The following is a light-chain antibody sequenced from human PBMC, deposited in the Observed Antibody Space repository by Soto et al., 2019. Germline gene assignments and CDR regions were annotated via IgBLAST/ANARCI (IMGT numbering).Light chain of an antibody. CDR3: QQSYSTPHT. J-gene: IGKJ2*01. V-gene: IGKV1-39*01. CDR2: AAS. CDR1: QTISTY. Sequence: DIQMTQSPSSLSASVGDRVTITCRAGQTISTYLNWYQHKPGKAPKLLIYAASSLQSGVPSRFSGSGSGADFTLTISSLPPEDFATYYCQQSYSTPHTFGRGTRLEIK.